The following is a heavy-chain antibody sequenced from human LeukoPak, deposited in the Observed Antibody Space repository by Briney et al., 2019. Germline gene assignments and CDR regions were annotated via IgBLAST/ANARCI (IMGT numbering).Heavy chain of an antibody. D-gene: IGHD3-3*01. CDR3: ARADYDFWSGYYKDYYYYYMDV. Sequence: SQTLSLTCTVSGGSISSGDYYWSWIRQPPGKGLEWIGYIYDSGSTYYNPSLKSRVTISVDTSKNQFSLKLSSVTAADTAVYYCARADYDFWSGYYKDYYYYYMDVWGKGTTVTVSS. J-gene: IGHJ6*03. CDR2: IYDSGST. CDR1: GGSISSGDYY. V-gene: IGHV4-30-4*08.